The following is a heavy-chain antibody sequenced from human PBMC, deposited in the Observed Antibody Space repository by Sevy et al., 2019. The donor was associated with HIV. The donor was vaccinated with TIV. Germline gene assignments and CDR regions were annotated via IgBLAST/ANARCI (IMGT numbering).Heavy chain of an antibody. CDR1: GFTFNSYG. Sequence: GGSLRLSCAASGFTFNSYGMHWVRQAPGKGLEWVAVIWHDGSNQYYEDSVKGRFTISRDNSKNTLYLQMNSLRAEDTAVYFCARVDYQYYYYAMDVWGQGTTVTVSS. J-gene: IGHJ6*02. CDR2: IWHDGSNQ. CDR3: ARVDYQYYYYAMDV. V-gene: IGHV3-33*01. D-gene: IGHD4-17*01.